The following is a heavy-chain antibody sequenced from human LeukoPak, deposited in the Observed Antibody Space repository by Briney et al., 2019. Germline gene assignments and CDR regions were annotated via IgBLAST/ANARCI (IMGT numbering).Heavy chain of an antibody. CDR1: GFTFHDYA. D-gene: IGHD3-22*01. CDR2: IRWNSGGI. Sequence: GGSLRLSCVASGFTFHDYAMPWVRQAPGKGLEWVSGIRWNSGGIAYADSVKGRFTISRDNAENSLYLQMNNLRAEDTALYYCANGDDSSGYYYTWTYWGQGTLVTVSS. J-gene: IGHJ4*02. CDR3: ANGDDSSGYYYTWTY. V-gene: IGHV3-9*01.